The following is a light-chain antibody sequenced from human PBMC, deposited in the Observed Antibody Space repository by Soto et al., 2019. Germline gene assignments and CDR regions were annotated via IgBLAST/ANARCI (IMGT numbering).Light chain of an antibody. CDR3: QQSYGTPPVT. J-gene: IGKJ5*01. V-gene: IGKV1-39*01. CDR1: QSISSY. CDR2: AAS. Sequence: DIQMTQSPSSLSASVGDRVTITCRASQSISSYLNWYQQKPGKAPKLLIYAASSLQSGVPSRFSGSRSGTDFTLTISSLQPEDFATYYCQQSYGTPPVTFGQGTRLEIK.